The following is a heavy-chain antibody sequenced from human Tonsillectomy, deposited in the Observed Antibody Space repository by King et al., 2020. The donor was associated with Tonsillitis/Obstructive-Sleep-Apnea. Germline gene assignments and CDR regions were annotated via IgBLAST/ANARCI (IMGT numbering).Heavy chain of an antibody. Sequence: VQLVESGGGVVQPGRSLRLSCAASGFTFSSYGMHWVRQAPGKGLEWVAVTWYDGSIKYYADSVKGRFTISRDNSKNTLYLQMNSLRAEDTALYYCARDYNGDYCPDYWGQGTLVTVSS. D-gene: IGHD4-17*01. CDR1: GFTFSSYG. J-gene: IGHJ4*02. CDR3: ARDYNGDYCPDY. CDR2: TWYDGSIK. V-gene: IGHV3-33*01.